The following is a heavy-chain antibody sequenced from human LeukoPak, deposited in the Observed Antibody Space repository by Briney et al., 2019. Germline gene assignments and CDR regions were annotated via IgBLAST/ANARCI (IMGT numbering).Heavy chain of an antibody. CDR3: ARYYYDSSGFFDY. J-gene: IGHJ4*02. D-gene: IGHD3-22*01. CDR1: GFTFSSYW. CDR2: IKLDGSEK. V-gene: IGHV3-7*01. Sequence: PGGSLRLSCAASGFTFSSYWMSWVRQAPGKGLEWVANIKLDGSEKYYVDSVKGRFTISRDNAKNSLYLQMNSLRAEDTAVYYCARYYYDSSGFFDYWGQGTLVTVSS.